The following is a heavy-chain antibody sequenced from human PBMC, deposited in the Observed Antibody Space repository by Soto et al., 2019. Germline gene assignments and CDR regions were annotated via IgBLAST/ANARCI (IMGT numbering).Heavy chain of an antibody. J-gene: IGHJ3*02. CDR1: GFTFSSYA. V-gene: IGHV3-23*01. CDR3: ARDFSPTYYEVGDAFDI. CDR2: ISGSGGST. D-gene: IGHD3-3*01. Sequence: PGGSLRLSCAASGFTFSSYAMSWVRQAPGKGLEWVSAISGSGGSTYYADSVKGRFTISRDNAKNSLYLQMNSLRAEDTAVYYCARDFSPTYYEVGDAFDIWGRGTMVTVSS.